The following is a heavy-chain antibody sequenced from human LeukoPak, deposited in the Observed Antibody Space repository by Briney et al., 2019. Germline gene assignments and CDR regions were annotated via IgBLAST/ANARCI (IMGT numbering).Heavy chain of an antibody. V-gene: IGHV5-51*01. CDR2: IYPGDSDT. Sequence: GESLKISCKASGYTFSKYWIGWVRQMPGKDLEWMGIIYPGDSDTRYSPSFQGQVTISADKSISTAYLQWSSLKASDTAMYYCARLIMPGSGSYSDYWGQGTLVTVSS. D-gene: IGHD1-26*01. CDR3: ARLIMPGSGSYSDY. J-gene: IGHJ4*02. CDR1: GYTFSKYW.